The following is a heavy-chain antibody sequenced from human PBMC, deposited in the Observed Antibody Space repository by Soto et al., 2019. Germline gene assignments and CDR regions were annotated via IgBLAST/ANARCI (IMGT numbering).Heavy chain of an antibody. CDR3: ARRYSSSWYKAGDFGY. CDR1: GGSISSSSYY. CDR2: IYYSGST. D-gene: IGHD6-13*01. V-gene: IGHV4-39*01. J-gene: IGHJ4*02. Sequence: PSETLSLTCTVSGGSISSSSYYWGWIRQPPGKGLEWIGSIYYSGSTYYNPSLKSRVTISVDTSKNQFSLKLSSVTAADSAVCYCARRYSSSWYKAGDFGYWGQGTLVTVSS.